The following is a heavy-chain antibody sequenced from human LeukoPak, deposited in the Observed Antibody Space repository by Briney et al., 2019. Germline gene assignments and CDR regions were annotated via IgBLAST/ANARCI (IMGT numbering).Heavy chain of an antibody. CDR3: ARTGQEKGYFDY. Sequence: GGSLRLSCAASGFTFSSYAMHWVRQAPGKGLEWVAVISYDGSNKYYADSVKGRFTISRDNSKNTLYLQMNSLRAEDTVVYYCARTGQEKGYFDYWGQGTLVTVSS. CDR1: GFTFSSYA. CDR2: ISYDGSNK. V-gene: IGHV3-30-3*01. J-gene: IGHJ4*02.